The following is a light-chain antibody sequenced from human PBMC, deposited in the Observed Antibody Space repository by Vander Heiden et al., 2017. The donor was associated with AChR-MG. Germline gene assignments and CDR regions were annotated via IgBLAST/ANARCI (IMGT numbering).Light chain of an antibody. CDR3: QQNENWPPRT. CDR1: QSVSSN. Sequence: EIVMTQSPATLSVSPGERATLSCRASQSVSSNLAWYQHKPGQAPRLLIYEVSSRAPGIPARFSGSGYGTEFTLTISSRQSEDFAVYYCQQNENWPPRTFGRGTKVEIK. J-gene: IGKJ1*01. V-gene: IGKV3-15*01. CDR2: EVS.